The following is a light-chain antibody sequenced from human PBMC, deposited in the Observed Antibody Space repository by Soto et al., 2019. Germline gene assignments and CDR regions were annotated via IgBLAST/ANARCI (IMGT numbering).Light chain of an antibody. CDR1: RSVNSNY. J-gene: IGKJ4*01. Sequence: EIVMTQSPGTLSLSPGEGATLSCRASRSVNSNYLAWYQQKPGQAPSLLTYGASSRATGVPDRFSASGSGTDFALTISRLEPEDVAVYYCQQYISSPLTFGGGTKVDIK. CDR2: GAS. CDR3: QQYISSPLT. V-gene: IGKV3-20*01.